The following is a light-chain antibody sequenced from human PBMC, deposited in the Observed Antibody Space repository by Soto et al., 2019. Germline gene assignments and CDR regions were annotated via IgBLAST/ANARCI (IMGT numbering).Light chain of an antibody. CDR1: QSVSTQ. Sequence: EIVMTQSPATLSVSPGERATLSCRASQSVSTQLAWYQHKPGQAPRLLIYDASTRATGIPARFSGGGSGTEFTLTISSLQSGDFAVYYCQQYDNWPPLTFGGGTKVEIK. J-gene: IGKJ4*01. V-gene: IGKV3-15*01. CDR2: DAS. CDR3: QQYDNWPPLT.